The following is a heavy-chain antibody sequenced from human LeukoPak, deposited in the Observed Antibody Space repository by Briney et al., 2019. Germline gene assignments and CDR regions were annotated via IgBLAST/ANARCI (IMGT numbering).Heavy chain of an antibody. V-gene: IGHV6-1*01. CDR3: ARHLASPWFVKLSLWNY. J-gene: IGHJ4*02. Sequence: SQTLSLTCAISGDSVSSNSAAWNWIRQSPSRGLEWLGRTYFRSKWYNDYAVSVKSRITINPDTSKNQFSLQLNSVTPEDTAVYYCARHLASPWFVKLSLWNYWGQGTLVTVSS. CDR1: GDSVSSNSAA. D-gene: IGHD3-10*01. CDR2: TYFRSKWYN.